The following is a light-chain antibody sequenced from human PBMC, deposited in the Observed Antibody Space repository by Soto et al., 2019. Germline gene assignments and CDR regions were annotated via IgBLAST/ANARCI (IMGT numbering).Light chain of an antibody. J-gene: IGKJ4*01. V-gene: IGKV4-1*01. Sequence: DIVMTQSPDSLAVSLGERATINCKSSQSVLYSPNNKNSLAWHQQKPGQPPKVLIYWASTRASGVPDRFSGSGSGTDFTRTISSLQAEDVAVYYCQQYYGPPLTFGGGTKVEIK. CDR2: WAS. CDR3: QQYYGPPLT. CDR1: QSVLYSPNNKNS.